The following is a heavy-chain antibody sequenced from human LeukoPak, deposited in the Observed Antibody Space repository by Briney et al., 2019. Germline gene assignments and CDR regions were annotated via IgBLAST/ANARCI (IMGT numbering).Heavy chain of an antibody. CDR2: IYYSGST. D-gene: IGHD3-22*01. J-gene: IGHJ3*02. CDR1: GGSISSYY. Sequence: PSETLSLTCTVSGGSISSYYWGWIRQPPGKELEWIGSIYYSGSTYYNPSLKSRVTISVDTSKNQFSLKLSSVTAADTAVYYCARLPNYYDSSGNDAFDIWGQGTMVTVSS. CDR3: ARLPNYYDSSGNDAFDI. V-gene: IGHV4-39*01.